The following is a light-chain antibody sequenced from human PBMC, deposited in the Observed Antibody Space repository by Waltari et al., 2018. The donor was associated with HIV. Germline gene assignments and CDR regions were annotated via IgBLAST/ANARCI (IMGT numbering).Light chain of an antibody. J-gene: IGKJ5*01. CDR3: LQGSFWPFT. CDR1: QSLVHTDGNTY. CDR2: KVS. Sequence: DIGVTPSSLSLPVTLGRSASIPCTSSQSLVHTDGNTYMSWILQRPGQSPRRLIYKVSVRDSGVPDRFSGSGSGTDFTLQISRVEAEDVGVYYCLQGSFWPFTFGQGTRLEIK. V-gene: IGKV2-30*02.